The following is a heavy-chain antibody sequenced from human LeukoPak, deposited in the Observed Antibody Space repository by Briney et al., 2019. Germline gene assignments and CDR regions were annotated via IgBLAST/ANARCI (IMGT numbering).Heavy chain of an antibody. J-gene: IGHJ4*02. CDR3: ARVDYGGNSGDY. CDR2: INHSGST. CDR1: GGSFSGYY. Sequence: SETLSLTCAVYGGSFSGYYWSWIRQPPAKGREWIGEINHSGSTDYNPSLKSRVTISVDTSKNQFSLKLSSVTAADTAVYYCARVDYGGNSGDYWGQGTLVTVSS. V-gene: IGHV4-34*01. D-gene: IGHD4-23*01.